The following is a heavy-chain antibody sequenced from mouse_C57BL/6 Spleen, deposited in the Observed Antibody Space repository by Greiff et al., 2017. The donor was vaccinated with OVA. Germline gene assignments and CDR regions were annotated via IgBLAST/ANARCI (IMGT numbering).Heavy chain of an antibody. Sequence: QVQLQQSGPELVKPGASVKISCKASGYAFSSSWMNWVKQRPGKGLEWIGRIYPGDGDTNYNGKFKGKATLTADKSSSTAYMQLSSLTSEDSAVYFCARGEYYGSSYEDYGGQGTTLTVSS. CDR1: GYAFSSSW. J-gene: IGHJ2*01. CDR3: ARGEYYGSSYEDY. V-gene: IGHV1-82*01. D-gene: IGHD1-1*01. CDR2: IYPGDGDT.